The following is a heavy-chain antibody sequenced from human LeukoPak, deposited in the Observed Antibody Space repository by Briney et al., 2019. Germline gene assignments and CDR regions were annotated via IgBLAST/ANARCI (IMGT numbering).Heavy chain of an antibody. CDR3: AKDRVNYFDY. CDR2: IRYDGSNK. CDR1: GFTLSSYG. Sequence: GGSLRLSCAASGFTLSSYGMHWVRQAPGKGLEWVAFIRYDGSNKYYADSVKGRFTISRDNSKNTLYLQMNSLRAEDTAVYYCAKDRVNYFDYWGQGTLVTVSS. V-gene: IGHV3-30*02. J-gene: IGHJ4*02. D-gene: IGHD3-10*01.